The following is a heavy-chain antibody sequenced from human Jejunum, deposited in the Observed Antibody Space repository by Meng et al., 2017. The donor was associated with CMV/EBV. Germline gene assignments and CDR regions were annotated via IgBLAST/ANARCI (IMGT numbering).Heavy chain of an antibody. D-gene: IGHD2-2*02. CDR2: IRNKVKSSTT. V-gene: IGHV3-72*01. CDR3: ATLGYCSGARCYNSDY. J-gene: IGHJ4*02. CDR1: DHS. Sequence: DHSMAWVRPAPGKGLEWVGRIRNKVKSSTTEYAASVKGRFTISRDDSKNSLYLQMNSLKTEDTAIYYCATLGYCSGARCYNSDYWGQGTLVTVSS.